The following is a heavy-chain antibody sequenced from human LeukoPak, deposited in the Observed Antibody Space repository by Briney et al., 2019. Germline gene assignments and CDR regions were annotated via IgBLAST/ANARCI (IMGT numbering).Heavy chain of an antibody. CDR2: INPNSGGT. Sequence: ASVKVSCTASGYTFTGYYMHWVRQAPGQGLEWMGWINPNSGGTNYAQKVQGRVTMTRDTSISTAYMELSRLRSDDTAVYYCASPAVYGAFDYWGQGTLVTVSS. V-gene: IGHV1-2*02. D-gene: IGHD5/OR15-5a*01. J-gene: IGHJ4*02. CDR3: ASPAVYGAFDY. CDR1: GYTFTGYY.